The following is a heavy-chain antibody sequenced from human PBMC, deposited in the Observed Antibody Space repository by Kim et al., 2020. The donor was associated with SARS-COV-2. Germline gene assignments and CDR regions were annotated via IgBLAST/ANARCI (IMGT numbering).Heavy chain of an antibody. D-gene: IGHD3-16*02. J-gene: IGHJ4*02. Sequence: GGSLRLSCTASGFTFGDYAMSWFRQAPGKGLEWVGFIKSKAYGGTTEYAASVKGRFTISRDDSKSIAYLQMNSLKTEDTAVYYCTILWGSYRSFDYWGQGTLVTVSS. CDR3: TILWGSYRSFDY. CDR2: IKSKAYGGTT. V-gene: IGHV3-49*03. CDR1: GFTFGDYA.